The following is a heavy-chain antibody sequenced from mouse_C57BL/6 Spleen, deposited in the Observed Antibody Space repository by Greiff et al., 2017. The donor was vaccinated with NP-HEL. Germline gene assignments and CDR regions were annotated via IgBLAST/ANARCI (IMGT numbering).Heavy chain of an antibody. CDR2: IDPNSGGT. CDR3: ARDDYRFAY. J-gene: IGHJ3*01. Sequence: QVQLKQPGAELVKPGASVKLSCKASGYTFTSYWLHWVKQRPGRGLEWIGRIDPNSGGTKYNEKFKSKATLTVDKPSSTAYMQRSSLTSEDSAVYYCARDDYRFAYWGQGTLVTVSA. D-gene: IGHD2-4*01. V-gene: IGHV1-72*01. CDR1: GYTFTSYW.